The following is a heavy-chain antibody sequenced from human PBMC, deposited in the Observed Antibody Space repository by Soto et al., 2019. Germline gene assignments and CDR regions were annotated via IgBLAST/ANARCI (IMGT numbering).Heavy chain of an antibody. V-gene: IGHV4-31*03. CDR3: ASGGLGMAAGGGHYFDY. Sequence: SETLSLTCTVSGGSVSSGGYYWSWIRQHPGKGLEWIGYIYYSGSTYYNPSLKSRVTISADTSQNQFSLTLTSVTVADTAGYYCASGGLGMAAGGGHYFDYWGQGTLVTVSS. D-gene: IGHD6-13*01. J-gene: IGHJ4*02. CDR1: GGSVSSGGYY. CDR2: IYYSGST.